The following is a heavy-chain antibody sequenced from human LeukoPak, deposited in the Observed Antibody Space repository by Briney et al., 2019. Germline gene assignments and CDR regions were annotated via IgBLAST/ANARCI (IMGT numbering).Heavy chain of an antibody. Sequence: GGSLRLSCSASGFTLSSFEMNWVRQAPGKGLEWLANINEDGSDKNYVASEKGRFTISRDNAKKSLYLQMNSLRAEDTAEYYCARDGERGELSLYMDYWGQGTLVTVSS. CDR3: ARDGERGELSLYMDY. CDR1: GFTLSSFE. J-gene: IGHJ4*02. CDR2: INEDGSDK. V-gene: IGHV3-7*01. D-gene: IGHD3-16*02.